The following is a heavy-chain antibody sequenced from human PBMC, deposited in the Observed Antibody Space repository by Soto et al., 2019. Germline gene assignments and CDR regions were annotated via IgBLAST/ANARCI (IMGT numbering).Heavy chain of an antibody. CDR3: ARESEDLTSNFDY. J-gene: IGHJ4*02. Sequence: GGSLRLSCAASGFTFTRHSMNWVRQAPGKGLEWVSSISSTTNYIYYGDSMKGRFTISRDNAKNSLYLEMNSLRAEDTAVYYCARESEDLTSNFDYWGQGTLVTVSS. CDR1: GFTFTRHS. V-gene: IGHV3-21*06. CDR2: ISSTTNYI.